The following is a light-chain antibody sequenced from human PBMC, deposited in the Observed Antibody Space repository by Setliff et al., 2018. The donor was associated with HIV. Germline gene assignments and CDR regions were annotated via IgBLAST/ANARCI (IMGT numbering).Light chain of an antibody. CDR1: SSDVGGYNY. J-gene: IGLJ1*01. Sequence: QSALTQPASVSGSPGQSITISCTGTSSDVGGYNYVSWYQQHPGKAPKFMIYDVSKRPSGVSNRFSGSKSGNTASLTISGLQAEDEADYYCSSYTSSSTYVFGTGTKGTV. V-gene: IGLV2-14*01. CDR3: SSYTSSSTYV. CDR2: DVS.